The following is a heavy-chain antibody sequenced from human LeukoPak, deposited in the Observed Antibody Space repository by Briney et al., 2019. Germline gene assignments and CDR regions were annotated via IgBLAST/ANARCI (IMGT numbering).Heavy chain of an antibody. V-gene: IGHV3-30*18. D-gene: IGHD6-25*01. CDR3: AKEAATVLYYYFDY. Sequence: GGSLRLSCAASGFTFSSYGMHWVRQAPGKGLEWVAVISYDGSNKYYADSVKGRFTISRDNSKNTLYLRMNSLRAEDTAVYYCAKEAATVLYYYFDYWGQGTLVTVSS. CDR2: ISYDGSNK. CDR1: GFTFSSYG. J-gene: IGHJ4*02.